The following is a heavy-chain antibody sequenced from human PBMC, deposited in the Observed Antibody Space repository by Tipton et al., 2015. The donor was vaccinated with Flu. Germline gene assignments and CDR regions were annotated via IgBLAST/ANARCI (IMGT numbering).Heavy chain of an antibody. D-gene: IGHD3-10*01. CDR2: VSYDGSRS. Sequence: SLRLSCAASGLSINDYGIHWVRQAPGKGLEWVAVVSYDGSRSHYADSVQGRFTVSRDNSRNIMYLQMSRLRPEDTAVYYCARVSPRRITAIAVTMVPEGYFDSWGQGTLVTVSS. CDR3: ARVSPRRITAIAVTMVPEGYFDS. V-gene: IGHV3-30*03. J-gene: IGHJ4*02. CDR1: GLSINDYG.